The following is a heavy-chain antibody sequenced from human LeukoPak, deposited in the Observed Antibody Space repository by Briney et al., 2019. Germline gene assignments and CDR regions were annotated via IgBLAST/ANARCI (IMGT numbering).Heavy chain of an antibody. CDR3: AKDRTVGASYWNFDL. CDR2: ISSSGSGGNT. D-gene: IGHD1-26*01. V-gene: IGHV3-23*01. J-gene: IGHJ2*01. CDR1: GFFFNTDG. Sequence: GGSLRLSCATSGFFFNTDGMHWARQAPGKGLEWVSGISSSGSGGNTYYADSVKGRFTISRDSSKNTLFLHMNTLRAEDTAIYYCAKDRTVGASYWNFDLWGRGTLVTVSS.